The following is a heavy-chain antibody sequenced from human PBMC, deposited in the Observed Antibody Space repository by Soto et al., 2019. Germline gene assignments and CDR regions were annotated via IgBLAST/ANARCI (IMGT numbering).Heavy chain of an antibody. J-gene: IGHJ4*02. V-gene: IGHV3-30*03. CDR3: AIVRVTDSPLDH. D-gene: IGHD2-21*02. CDR2: LAYDGSQK. Sequence: QVHLVESGGGVVQPGTSLTLTCTASGFTFRSSGMHWVRQAPGKGLEWLAFLAYDGSQKFYADSVKGRFSISRDNTKNTLYLHMSSPTAEDTAIYYCAIVRVTDSPLDHWGPGTLVTVSS. CDR1: GFTFRSSG.